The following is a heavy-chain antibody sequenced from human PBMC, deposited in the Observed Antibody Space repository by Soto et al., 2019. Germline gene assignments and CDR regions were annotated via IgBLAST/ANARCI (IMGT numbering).Heavy chain of an antibody. V-gene: IGHV5-51*01. D-gene: IGHD3-9*01. CDR1: GYSFTSYW. CDR3: ASPRRDGYNIFPGY. J-gene: IGHJ4*02. CDR2: IYPGGSDT. Sequence: GGSLKISCKGSGYSFTSYWIAWVRQMPGKGLDGIGIIYPGGSDTRYNPSFQDQVTISANKSTGTAYLQWSSLKASDTAMYYCASPRRDGYNIFPGYWGQGTLVTVSS.